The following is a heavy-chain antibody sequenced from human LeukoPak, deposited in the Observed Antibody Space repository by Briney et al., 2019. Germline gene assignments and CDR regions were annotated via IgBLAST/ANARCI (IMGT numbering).Heavy chain of an antibody. CDR1: GGSISSSSYY. CDR3: ARRAAGTFDY. V-gene: IGHV4-39*01. Sequence: SETLSLTCTVSGGSISSSSYYWGWIRQPPGKGLEWIGSIYYSGSTYYNPSLKSRVSISIDTSKNQSSLNLSSVTAADTAVYYCARRAAGTFDYWGQGTLVTVSS. J-gene: IGHJ4*02. D-gene: IGHD6-13*01. CDR2: IYYSGST.